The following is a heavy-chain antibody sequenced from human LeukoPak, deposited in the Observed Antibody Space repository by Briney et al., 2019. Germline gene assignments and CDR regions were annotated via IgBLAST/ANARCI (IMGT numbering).Heavy chain of an antibody. CDR3: ARGPSPYCSSRSCYSHYGMDV. J-gene: IGHJ6*02. D-gene: IGHD2-2*01. CDR2: ITSNGGST. V-gene: IGHV3-64*01. CDR1: GFTFNDFA. Sequence: PGGSLRLSRAASGFTFNDFAMHWVREAPGKGLEYVAGITSNGGSTYYAKSVQGRFTISRDNSRNTLYLQMGSLRFEDMAVYYCARGPSPYCSSRSCYSHYGMDVWGQGTTVTVSS.